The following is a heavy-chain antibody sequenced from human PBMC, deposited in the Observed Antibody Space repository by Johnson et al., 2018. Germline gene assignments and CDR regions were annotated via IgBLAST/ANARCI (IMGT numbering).Heavy chain of an antibody. J-gene: IGHJ3*01. V-gene: IGHV3-23*01. D-gene: IGHD5-18*01. CDR3: AKSGYNYGNPNFWNAFDV. CDR2: ISDGGSST. CDR1: GLIFSNFA. Sequence: VQLQESGGGFVQPGGSLRLSCAASGLIFSNFAMSWVRQAPGKGLEWVSRISDGGSSTDYADSVRGRFTISRDNSKNTLYLQMNSLRAEDTALYYCAKSGYNYGNPNFWNAFDVWGQGTMVIASS.